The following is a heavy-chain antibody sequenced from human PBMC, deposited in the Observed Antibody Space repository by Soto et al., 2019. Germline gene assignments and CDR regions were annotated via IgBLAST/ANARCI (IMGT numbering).Heavy chain of an antibody. CDR2: ISYDGSNK. CDR3: ARSLPSGSYYYYYYGMDV. Sequence: HPVGSLRLSCAASGFTFSSYAMHWVRQAPGKGLEWVAVISYDGSNKYYADSVKGRFTISRDNSKNTLYLQMNSLRAEDTAVYYCARSLPSGSYYYYYYGMDVWGQGTTVTVSS. V-gene: IGHV3-30-3*01. J-gene: IGHJ6*02. D-gene: IGHD1-26*01. CDR1: GFTFSSYA.